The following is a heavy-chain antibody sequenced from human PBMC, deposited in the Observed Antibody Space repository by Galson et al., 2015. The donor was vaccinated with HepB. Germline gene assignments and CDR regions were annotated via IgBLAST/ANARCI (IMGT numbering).Heavy chain of an antibody. CDR3: AREGSYGSGSYGFKLPDAFDI. J-gene: IGHJ3*02. CDR2: IYYTGST. D-gene: IGHD3-10*01. CDR1: GGSISSYY. Sequence: ETLSLTCTVSGGSISSYYWTWIRQPPGKGLEWIGYIYYTGSTNYNPSLKSRVTISVDTSKNQFSLKLSSVTAADTAVYYCAREGSYGSGSYGFKLPDAFDIWGQGTMVTVSS. V-gene: IGHV4-59*01.